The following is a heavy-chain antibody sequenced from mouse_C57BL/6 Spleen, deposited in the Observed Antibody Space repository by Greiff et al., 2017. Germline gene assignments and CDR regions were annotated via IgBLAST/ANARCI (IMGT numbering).Heavy chain of an antibody. D-gene: IGHD2-4*01. CDR3: ASPGMIHYYAMDY. CDR1: GFTFSDYG. CDR2: ISSGSSTI. J-gene: IGHJ4*01. V-gene: IGHV5-17*01. Sequence: EVHLVESGGGLVKPGGSLKLSCAASGFTFSDYGMHWVRQAPEKGLEWVAYISSGSSTIYYADTVKGRFTISRDNAKDTLFLQMTSLRSEDTAMXYCASPGMIHYYAMDYWGQGTSVTVSS.